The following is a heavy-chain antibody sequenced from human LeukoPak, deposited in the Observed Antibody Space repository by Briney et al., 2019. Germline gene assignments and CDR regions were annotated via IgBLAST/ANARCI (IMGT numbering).Heavy chain of an antibody. V-gene: IGHV4-30-4*01. CDR1: GGSISSGDYY. CDR2: IYYSGST. J-gene: IGHJ4*02. CDR3: ARDVDGGNSHYFDY. D-gene: IGHD4-23*01. Sequence: PSETLSLTCTVSGGSISSGDYYWSWIRQPPGKGPEWIGYIYYSGSTYYNPSLKSRVTISVDTSKNQFSLKLSSVTAADTAVYYCARDVDGGNSHYFDYWGQGTLVTVSS.